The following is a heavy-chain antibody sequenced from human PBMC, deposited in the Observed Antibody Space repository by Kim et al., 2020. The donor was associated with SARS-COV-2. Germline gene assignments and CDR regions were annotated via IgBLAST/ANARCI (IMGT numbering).Heavy chain of an antibody. V-gene: IGHV3-33*01. CDR3: ARDAYGSGSSIYYYYYGMDV. J-gene: IGHJ6*02. CDR2: IWYDGSNK. CDR1: GFTFSSYG. D-gene: IGHD3-10*01. Sequence: GGSLRLSCAASGFTFSSYGMHWVRQAPGKGLEWVAVIWYDGSNKYYADSVKGRFTISRDNSKNTLYLQMNSLRAEDTAVYYCARDAYGSGSSIYYYYYGMDVWGQGTTVTVSS.